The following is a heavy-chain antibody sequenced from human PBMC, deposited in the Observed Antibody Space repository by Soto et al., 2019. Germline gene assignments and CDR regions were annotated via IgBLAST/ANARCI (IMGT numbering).Heavy chain of an antibody. CDR3: ARVVAAGAYYYYGMDV. D-gene: IGHD6-25*01. J-gene: IGHJ6*02. Sequence: GSGPTLVNPTQTLTLTCGLSGFSLDSTGMCVTWVRQSPGRALEWLALIDWADDKYYSSSLKTRLTISRDTSINQVVLTMADMDPADTATYYCARVVAAGAYYYYGMDVWGPGTTVTVSS. CDR2: IDWADDK. V-gene: IGHV2-70*20. CDR1: GFSLDSTGMC.